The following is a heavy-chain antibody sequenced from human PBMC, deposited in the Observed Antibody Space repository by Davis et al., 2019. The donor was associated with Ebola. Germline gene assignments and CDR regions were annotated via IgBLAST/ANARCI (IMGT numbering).Heavy chain of an antibody. V-gene: IGHV5-51*01. Sequence: GESLKISCKGSGYSFTSYWIGWVRQMPGKGLEWMGIIYPGDSDTRYSPSFQGQVTFSADKSISTAYLQWSSLKASDTAMYYCARRLGTTSGYNFWSAYPYYFDYWGQGTLVTVSS. CDR2: IYPGDSDT. D-gene: IGHD3-3*01. J-gene: IGHJ4*02. CDR3: ARRLGTTSGYNFWSAYPYYFDY. CDR1: GYSFTSYW.